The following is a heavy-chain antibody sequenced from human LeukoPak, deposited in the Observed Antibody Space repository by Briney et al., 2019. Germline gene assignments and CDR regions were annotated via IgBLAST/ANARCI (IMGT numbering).Heavy chain of an antibody. CDR1: GFTFSSYA. CDR2: ISGSGGST. J-gene: IGHJ4*02. CDR3: AKARAYSSGVYFDC. Sequence: VGSLRLSCAASGFTFSSYAMSWVRQAPGKGLEWVSAISGSGGSTYYADSVKGRFTISRDNSKNTLYLQMNSLRAEDTAVYYCAKARAYSSGVYFDCWGQGTLVTVSS. D-gene: IGHD6-19*01. V-gene: IGHV3-23*01.